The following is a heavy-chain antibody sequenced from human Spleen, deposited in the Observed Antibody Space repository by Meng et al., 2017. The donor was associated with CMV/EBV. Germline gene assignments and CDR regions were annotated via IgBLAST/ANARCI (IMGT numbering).Heavy chain of an antibody. J-gene: IGHJ4*02. Sequence: ATVKVSCNISGYPFSDYPIHWVRQAPGKGLEWMGLFDPEDGETIYAEMFQGRLIISADTSTDTSYMELSSLRSADTAVYYCTPAPRFWGQGTLVTVSS. D-gene: IGHD5-24*01. CDR3: TPAPRF. CDR1: GYPFSDYP. V-gene: IGHV1-69-2*01. CDR2: FDPEDGET.